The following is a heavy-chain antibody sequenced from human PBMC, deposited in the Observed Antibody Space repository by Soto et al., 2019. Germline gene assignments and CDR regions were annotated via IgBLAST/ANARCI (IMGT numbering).Heavy chain of an antibody. V-gene: IGHV1-69*04. D-gene: IGHD4-17*01. CDR2: IIPILGIA. CDR1: GGTFSSYT. Sequence: ALVKVSCKASGGTFSSYTISWVRQAPGQGLEWMGRIIPILGIANYAQKFQGRVTITADKSTSTAYMELSSLRSEDTAVYYCARDLNQEDYASYWFDPWGQGTLVTVSS. CDR3: ARDLNQEDYASYWFDP. J-gene: IGHJ5*02.